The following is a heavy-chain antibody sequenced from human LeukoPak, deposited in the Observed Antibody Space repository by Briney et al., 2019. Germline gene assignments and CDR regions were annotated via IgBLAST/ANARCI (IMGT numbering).Heavy chain of an antibody. CDR1: GFSISSGGYY. CDR2: IYYSGST. J-gene: IGHJ5*02. CDR3: ARVKIAAAGYNLCDP. V-gene: IGHV4-31*01. D-gene: IGHD6-13*01. Sequence: SETLSLTCTVSGFSISSGGYYWSWLRQHPGKGLESIGYIYYSGSTHYNPSLKSLITITVDTSKNQFSLMLSLVTATVTAVYYCARVKIAAAGYNLCDPWGQGTLVTVSS.